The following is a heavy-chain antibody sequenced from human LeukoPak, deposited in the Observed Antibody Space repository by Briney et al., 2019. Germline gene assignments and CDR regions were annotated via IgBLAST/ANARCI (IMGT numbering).Heavy chain of an antibody. Sequence: GGSLRLSCAASGFTFSSFWLSWVRQAPGKGLEWVANIKQDGGEIYYVDSVKGRFTISRDNAKNSLYLQMNSLRAEDTAVYFCARWGGSPRHFDYWGQGTLVTVS. D-gene: IGHD1-26*01. CDR2: IKQDGGEI. V-gene: IGHV3-7*01. CDR3: ARWGGSPRHFDY. CDR1: GFTFSSFW. J-gene: IGHJ4*02.